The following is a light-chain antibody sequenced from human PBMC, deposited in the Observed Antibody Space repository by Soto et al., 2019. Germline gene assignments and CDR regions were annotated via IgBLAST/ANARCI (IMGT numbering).Light chain of an antibody. J-gene: IGKJ2*01. Sequence: EVVMTQSPGTLSVSPGERAILSCRASLSVGNNLAWYQQRPGQPPRVVIYGAPTRATGFSDRFSGSGSGTEFTLTITSLQSEDFAVYYCQQYDYWPTFGQGTKLEIK. CDR3: QQYDYWPT. CDR1: LSVGNN. V-gene: IGKV3-15*01. CDR2: GAP.